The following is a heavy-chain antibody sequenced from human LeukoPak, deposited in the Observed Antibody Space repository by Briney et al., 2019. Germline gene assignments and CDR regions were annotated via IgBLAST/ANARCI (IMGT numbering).Heavy chain of an antibody. V-gene: IGHV4-30-2*01. J-gene: IGHJ4*02. CDR2: IYPSGTT. D-gene: IGHD2-21*01. CDR3: VRDGEGRSFDY. Sequence: SQTLSLTCAVSGGSISSGGYSWSWIRQPPGKGLEWIGYIYPSGTTYYNPSLKSRVTISVDRSKNQFSLKVSSVTAADTAVYYCVRDGEGRSFDYWGQGTLVTVSS. CDR1: GGSISSGGYS.